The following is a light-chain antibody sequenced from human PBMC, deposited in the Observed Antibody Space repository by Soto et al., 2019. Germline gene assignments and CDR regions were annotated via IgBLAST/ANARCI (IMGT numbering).Light chain of an antibody. V-gene: IGLV2-14*03. CDR1: GGDIGGYDY. CDR2: DVS. Sequence: QAVVTQPAPVSGSLGQWITISCTGTGGDIGGYDYVSWYQQHPGKAPQLRIYDVSNRPSGVSNRFSGSKSGTTASLTISGLQAEDEADYYCSSYTSSNTYVFGTGTKLTVL. CDR3: SSYTSSNTYV. J-gene: IGLJ1*01.